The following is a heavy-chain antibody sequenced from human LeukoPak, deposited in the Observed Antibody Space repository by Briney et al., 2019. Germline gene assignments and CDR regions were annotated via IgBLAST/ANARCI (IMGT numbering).Heavy chain of an antibody. CDR3: ARHIIASVIPIDD. CDR2: IYPDGSDP. Sequence: PGESLKISCKGSGYSFASYSIGWVRQMPGKGLEWMGIIYPDGSDPRYSPSFQGQVTISADKSISTAYLQWSSLKASDTAMYYCARHIIASVIPIDDWGQGTLITVSS. D-gene: IGHD6-25*01. J-gene: IGHJ4*02. V-gene: IGHV5-51*01. CDR1: GYSFASYS.